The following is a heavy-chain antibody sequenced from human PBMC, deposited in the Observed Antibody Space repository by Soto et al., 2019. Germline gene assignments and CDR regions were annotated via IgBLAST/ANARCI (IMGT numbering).Heavy chain of an antibody. Sequence: EVHLVETGGGLIQPGGSLRLSCAASGFTVSNNYMSWVRQAPGKGLEWVSLIYSGGSTFYADSVKGRFTISRDNSKNTLFLQMNSLRAKDTAVYFCATYTSLDYWGQGTLVTVSS. D-gene: IGHD2-2*02. CDR2: IYSGGST. J-gene: IGHJ4*02. CDR1: GFTVSNNY. V-gene: IGHV3-53*02. CDR3: ATYTSLDY.